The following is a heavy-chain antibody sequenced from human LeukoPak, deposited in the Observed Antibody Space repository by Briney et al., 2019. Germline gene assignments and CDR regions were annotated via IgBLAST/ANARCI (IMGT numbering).Heavy chain of an antibody. CDR1: GGSISSYY. CDR3: ARDRRKIRFLEWLSTSYYYMDV. CDR2: IYYSGSA. Sequence: SETLSLTCTVSGGSISSYYWSWIRQPPGKGLEWIGYIYYSGSANYNPSLKSRVTISVDTSKNQFSLKLSSVTATDTAAYYCARDRRKIRFLEWLSTSYYYMDVWGKGTSVTVSS. D-gene: IGHD3-3*01. J-gene: IGHJ6*03. V-gene: IGHV4-59*01.